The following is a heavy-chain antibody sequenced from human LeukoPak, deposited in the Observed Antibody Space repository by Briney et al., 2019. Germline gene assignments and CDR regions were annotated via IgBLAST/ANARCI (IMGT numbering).Heavy chain of an antibody. CDR3: ARDNEVATGENFDY. CDR1: GFTFSSYW. J-gene: IGHJ4*02. CDR2: IKQDGSEK. Sequence: EGSLRLSCAASGFTFSSYWMSWVRQAPGKGLEWVANIKQDGSEKYYVDSVKGRFTISRDNAKNSLYLQMNSLRAEDTAAYYCARDNEVATGENFDYWGQGTLVTVSS. D-gene: IGHD5-12*01. V-gene: IGHV3-7*01.